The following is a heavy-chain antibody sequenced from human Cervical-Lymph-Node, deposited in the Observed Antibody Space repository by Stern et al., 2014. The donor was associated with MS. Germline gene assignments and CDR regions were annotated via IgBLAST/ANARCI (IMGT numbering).Heavy chain of an antibody. CDR3: ALSSETSDRWYSLGYDL. CDR2: ILHGFGTP. J-gene: IGHJ5*02. V-gene: IGHV1-69*01. Sequence: QVQLVQSGAEVMKPGSSVKVSCKASGGTFSKFPSSWVRQAPGQGLEWMGGILHGFGTPTYAQEFRGRVTITADVSTSTVYMELSSLRSDDTAVYYCALSSETSDRWYSLGYDLWGQGTLVTVSS. CDR1: GGTFSKFP. D-gene: IGHD6-13*01.